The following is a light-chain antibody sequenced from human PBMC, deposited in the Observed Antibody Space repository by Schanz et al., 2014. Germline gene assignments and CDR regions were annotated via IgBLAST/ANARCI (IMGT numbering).Light chain of an antibody. Sequence: QSVLTQPPSASGTPGQRVTISCSGSSSNIGGNTVNWYQQLPGTAPKLLIYSDNQRPSGVPDRFSGSKSGTSASLAISGLQSDDEADYYCQTYDISLSAWVFGGGTKLTVL. CDR1: SSNIGGNT. V-gene: IGLV1-44*01. J-gene: IGLJ3*02. CDR3: QTYDISLSAWV. CDR2: SDN.